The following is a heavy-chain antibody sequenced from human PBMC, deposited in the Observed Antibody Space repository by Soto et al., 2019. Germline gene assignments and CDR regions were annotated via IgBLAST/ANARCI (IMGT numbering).Heavy chain of an antibody. D-gene: IGHD1-7*01. CDR1: GYSFTTYW. V-gene: IGHV5-51*01. Sequence: EGSLKISCHASGYSFTTYWIAWVRQTPGRGLEWMGIIYPGDSEIKYSPSFDGQVTFSVDKSTSTAYLQWIGLKTSDTGMYFCARSPAGTSLAPFDFWGQGSLVTVSS. CDR3: ARSPAGTSLAPFDF. J-gene: IGHJ4*02. CDR2: IYPGDSEI.